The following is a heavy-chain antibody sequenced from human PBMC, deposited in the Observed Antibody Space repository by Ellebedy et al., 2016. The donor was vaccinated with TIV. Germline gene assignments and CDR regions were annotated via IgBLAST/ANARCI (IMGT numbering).Heavy chain of an antibody. CDR3: ARLRGSGTFAFDV. CDR1: DGSFRGFY. V-gene: IGHV4-59*08. D-gene: IGHD3-10*01. CDR2: VFYDGDT. Sequence: SETLSLTCSVSDGSFRGFYWSWIRQSPGEGLEWIVNVFYDGDTDYNPSLDSRVSISIDTSQNHFSLRLNSVTAADTAVYYCARLRGSGTFAFDVWGQGAMVIVSS. J-gene: IGHJ3*01.